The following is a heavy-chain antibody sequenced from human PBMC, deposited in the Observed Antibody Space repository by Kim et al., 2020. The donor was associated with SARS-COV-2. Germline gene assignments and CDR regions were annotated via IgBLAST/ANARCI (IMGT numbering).Heavy chain of an antibody. J-gene: IGHJ4*01. V-gene: IGHV4-38-2*02. CDR2: ICHNGRT. CDR1: GHSVSSDYC. D-gene: IGHD6-19*01. CDR3: ARDLVVSTGWLDFDF. Sequence: SETLSLTCTVSGHSVSSDYCWGWIRQPPGKGLEWIGSICHNGRTYYNPSLKSRVTLSVDTTKNQFSLKVTSVTAADTAVYNCARDLVVSTGWLDFDFWG.